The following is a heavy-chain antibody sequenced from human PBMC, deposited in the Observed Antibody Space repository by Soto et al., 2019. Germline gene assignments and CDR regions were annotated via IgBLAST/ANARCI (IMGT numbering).Heavy chain of an antibody. CDR1: GGSFSGYY. CDR3: ARASHRYSSSSNGMDV. V-gene: IGHV4-34*01. J-gene: IGHJ6*02. Sequence: SETLSLTCAVYGGSFSGYYWSWIRQPPGKGLEWIGEINHSGSTNYNPSLKSRVTISVDTSKNQFSLKLSSVTAADTAVYYCARASHRYSSSSNGMDVWGQGTTVTVSS. CDR2: INHSGST. D-gene: IGHD6-6*01.